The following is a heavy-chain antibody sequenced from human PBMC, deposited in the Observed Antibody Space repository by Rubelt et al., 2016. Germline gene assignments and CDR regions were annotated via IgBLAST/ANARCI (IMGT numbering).Heavy chain of an antibody. CDR3: ATQQQLVRRYFDY. V-gene: IGHV3-7*05. D-gene: IGHD6-13*01. CDR1: GFTFSSYW. J-gene: IGHJ4*02. Sequence: EVQLVESGGGLVQPGGSLRLSCAASGFTFSSYWMSWVRQAPGKGLEWVANVKQDGSEKYYVDSVKGRFTISRDNSKNTLYLQINSLRDEDTAVYYCATQQQLVRRYFDYWGQGTLVTVSS. CDR2: VKQDGSEK.